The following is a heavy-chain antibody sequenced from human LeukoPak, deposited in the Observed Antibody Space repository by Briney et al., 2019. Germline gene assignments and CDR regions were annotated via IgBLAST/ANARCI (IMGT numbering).Heavy chain of an antibody. Sequence: ASVRVSCKASGYTFTSYDINWVRQATGQGLEWMGWMNPNSGNTGYAQKFQGRVTMTRNTSISTAYMELSSLRSEDTAVYYCARGNSNYFNYYMDVWGKGTTVTVSS. J-gene: IGHJ6*03. D-gene: IGHD4-11*01. CDR1: GYTFTSYD. V-gene: IGHV1-8*01. CDR2: MNPNSGNT. CDR3: ARGNSNYFNYYMDV.